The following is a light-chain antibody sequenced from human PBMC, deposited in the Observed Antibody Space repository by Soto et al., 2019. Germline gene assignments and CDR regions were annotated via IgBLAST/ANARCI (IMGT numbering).Light chain of an antibody. CDR2: GAS. CDR3: QQYNNWPFT. V-gene: IGKV3D-15*01. CDR1: KIVSSN. J-gene: IGKJ3*01. Sequence: EIVMTQSPATLSVSPGDRATLSCRASKIVSSNLAWYQQKPGQAPRLLIYGASTRATGIPARFSGSGSGTEFTLTISSLQSEDFAVYYCQQYNNWPFTFGPGTKVDIK.